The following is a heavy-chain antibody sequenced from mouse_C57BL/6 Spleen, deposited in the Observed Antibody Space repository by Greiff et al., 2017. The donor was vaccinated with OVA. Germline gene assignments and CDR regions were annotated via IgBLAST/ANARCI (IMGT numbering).Heavy chain of an antibody. CDR3: AREGSYGYDVDWYFDV. D-gene: IGHD2-2*01. J-gene: IGHJ1*03. CDR1: GYSFTGYY. Sequence: EVQLQQSGPELVKPGASVKISCKASGYSFTGYYMNWVKQSPEKSLEWIGEINPSTGGTTYNQKFKAKATLTVDKSYSTAYMQLQSLTSEDSAVYYCAREGSYGYDVDWYFDVWGTGTTVTVSS. V-gene: IGHV1-42*01. CDR2: INPSTGGT.